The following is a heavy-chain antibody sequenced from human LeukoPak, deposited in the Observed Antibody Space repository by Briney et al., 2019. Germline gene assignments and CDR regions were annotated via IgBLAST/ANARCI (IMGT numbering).Heavy chain of an antibody. CDR2: INHSGST. CDR1: GGSFSGYY. J-gene: IGHJ4*02. CDR3: ARGGQWLAETFDY. Sequence: PSETLSLTCAVYGGSFSGYYWSWIRQPPGKGPEWIGEINHSGSTNYNPSLKSRVTISVDTSKNQFSLKLSSVTAADTAVYYCARGGQWLAETFDYWGQGTLVTVSS. V-gene: IGHV4-34*01. D-gene: IGHD6-19*01.